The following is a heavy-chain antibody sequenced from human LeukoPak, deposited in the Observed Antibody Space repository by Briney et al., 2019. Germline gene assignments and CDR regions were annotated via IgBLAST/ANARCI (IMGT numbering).Heavy chain of an antibody. D-gene: IGHD3-10*01. V-gene: IGHV3-23*01. CDR3: AKGDYYDFDY. Sequence: GGSLRRSCVASGFTFRSYTMNWVRQAPGKGLEWVSAISGSGGSTYYADSVKGRFTISRDNSKNTLYLQMNSLRAEDTAVYYCAKGDYYDFDYWGQGTLVTVSS. J-gene: IGHJ4*02. CDR2: ISGSGGST. CDR1: GFTFRSYT.